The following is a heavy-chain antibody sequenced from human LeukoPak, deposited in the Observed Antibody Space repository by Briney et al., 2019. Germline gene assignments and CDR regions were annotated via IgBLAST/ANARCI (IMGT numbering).Heavy chain of an antibody. V-gene: IGHV4-59*01. D-gene: IGHD5-18*01. CDR1: GGSISSYY. CDR3: ARDTVDTAHWYFDL. Sequence: SETLSLTCTVSGGSISSYYWSWIRQPPGQGLEWIGYIYYSGSTNYNPSLKSRVTISVDTSKNQFSLKLSSVTAADTAVYYCARDTVDTAHWYFDLWGRGTLVTVSP. CDR2: IYYSGST. J-gene: IGHJ2*01.